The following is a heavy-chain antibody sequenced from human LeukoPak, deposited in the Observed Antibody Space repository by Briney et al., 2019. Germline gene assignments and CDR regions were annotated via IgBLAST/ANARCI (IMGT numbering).Heavy chain of an antibody. CDR2: IYYSGST. D-gene: IGHD4-17*01. CDR3: ARERSTVNWFDP. CDR1: GGSISSHY. V-gene: IGHV4-59*11. J-gene: IGHJ5*02. Sequence: PSETLSLTCTVSGGSISSHYWSWIRQPPGKGLEWIGYIYYSGSTNYNPSLKSRVTISVDTSKNQFSLKQSSVTAADTAVYYCARERSTVNWFDPWGQGTLVTVSS.